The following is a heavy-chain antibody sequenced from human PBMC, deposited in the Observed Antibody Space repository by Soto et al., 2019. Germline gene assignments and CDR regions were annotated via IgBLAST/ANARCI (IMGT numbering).Heavy chain of an antibody. CDR3: ARDRTNFLDY. CDR1: GYTFTDHS. J-gene: IGHJ4*02. Sequence: QVQLVQSGSEVEKPGASVKLSCKASGYTFTDHSLSWVRLAPGHGLEWMGWISTSRGNTNYAQKFQGGLTLTSDTSTSTAYMELKSRRSDDTAVYYCARDRTNFLDYWGQGILVTVSS. CDR2: ISTSRGNT. V-gene: IGHV1-18*01. D-gene: IGHD2-8*01.